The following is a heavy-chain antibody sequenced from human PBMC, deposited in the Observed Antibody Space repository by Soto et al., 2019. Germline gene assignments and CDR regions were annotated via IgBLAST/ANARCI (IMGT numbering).Heavy chain of an antibody. CDR2: IIPIFGTA. Sequence: GASVKVSCKASGGTFSSYAISWVRQAPGQGLEWMGGIIPIFGTANYAQKFQGRVTITADESTSTAYMELSSLRSEDTAVYYCARGTWYPTXYYYYGMDVWGQGTTVTVSS. J-gene: IGHJ6*02. V-gene: IGHV1-69*13. D-gene: IGHD6-13*01. CDR3: ARGTWYPTXYYYYGMDV. CDR1: GGTFSSYA.